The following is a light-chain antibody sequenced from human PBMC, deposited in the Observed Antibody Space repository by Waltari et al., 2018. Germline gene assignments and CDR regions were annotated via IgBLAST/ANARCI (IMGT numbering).Light chain of an antibody. V-gene: IGKV3-20*01. CDR3: QQFGNSQWT. Sequence: EIVLTQSPGTLSLSPGERATPSCRARQSVSSIYLAWYQQKPGQAPRLLIYGASGRATGIPDRFSGSGSGTDFTLTISRLEPEDFAVYYCQQFGNSQWTFGQGTKVEIK. CDR2: GAS. CDR1: QSVSSIY. J-gene: IGKJ1*01.